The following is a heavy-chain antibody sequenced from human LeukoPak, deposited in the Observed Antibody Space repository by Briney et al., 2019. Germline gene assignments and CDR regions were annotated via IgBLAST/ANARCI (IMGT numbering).Heavy chain of an antibody. Sequence: GGSLRLSCAASGFTFSSYSMNWVRQAPGKGLEWVSSISSSSSYIYYADSVKGRLTISRDNAKNSLYLQMNSLRAEDTAVYYCARGSLYSNYGMDVWGQGTTVTVSS. CDR2: ISSSSSYI. V-gene: IGHV3-21*01. D-gene: IGHD4-11*01. J-gene: IGHJ6*02. CDR3: ARGSLYSNYGMDV. CDR1: GFTFSSYS.